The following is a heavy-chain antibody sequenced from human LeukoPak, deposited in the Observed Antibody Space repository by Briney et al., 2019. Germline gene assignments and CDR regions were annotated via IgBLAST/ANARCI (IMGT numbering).Heavy chain of an antibody. V-gene: IGHV1-18*01. CDR2: ISAYNGNT. CDR3: ARSEILDYYYGSGRYFDY. CDR1: GYTFTSYG. D-gene: IGHD3-10*01. Sequence: GASVKVSCKASGYTFTSYGISWVQQAPGQGLEWMGWISAYNGNTNYAQKLQGRVTMTTDTSTSTAYMELRSLRSVDTAVYYCARSEILDYYYGSGRYFDYWGQGSLVTVSS. J-gene: IGHJ4*02.